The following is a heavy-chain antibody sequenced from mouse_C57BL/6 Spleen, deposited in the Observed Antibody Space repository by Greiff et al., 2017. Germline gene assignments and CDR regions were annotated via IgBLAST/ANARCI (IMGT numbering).Heavy chain of an antibody. Sequence: EVQLVESGGGLVQPKGSLKLSCAASGFSFNTYAMNWVRQAPGKGLEWVARIRSKSNNYATYYADSVKDRCTISRDDSESMLYLQMNNLKPEDTAMYYCVRQDYGSRGDFDYWGQGTTLTVSS. CDR1: GFSFNTYA. CDR2: IRSKSNNYAT. CDR3: VRQDYGSRGDFDY. J-gene: IGHJ2*01. V-gene: IGHV10-1*01. D-gene: IGHD1-1*01.